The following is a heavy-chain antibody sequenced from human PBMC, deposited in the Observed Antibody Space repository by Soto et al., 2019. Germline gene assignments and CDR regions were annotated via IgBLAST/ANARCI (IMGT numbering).Heavy chain of an antibody. J-gene: IGHJ6*02. CDR3: ARVGAEGKLAVAPYYYYGMDV. D-gene: IGHD6-19*01. Sequence: SQTLSLTCAISGDSVSSNSAAWNWIRQSPSRGLEWLGRTYYRSKWYNDYAVSVKSRITINPDTSKNQFSLQLNSVTPEDTAVYYCARVGAEGKLAVAPYYYYGMDVWGQGTTVTVS. V-gene: IGHV6-1*01. CDR2: TYYRSKWYN. CDR1: GDSVSSNSAA.